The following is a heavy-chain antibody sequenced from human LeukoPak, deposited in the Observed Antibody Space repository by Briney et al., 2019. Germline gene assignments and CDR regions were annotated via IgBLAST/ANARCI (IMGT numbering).Heavy chain of an antibody. D-gene: IGHD3-16*01. V-gene: IGHV1-2*02. CDR3: ARDGGLHDYFSVDYYFDY. J-gene: IGHJ4*02. CDR2: ISPKSGGT. Sequence: ASVKVSCKASGDTFTSYYMHWVRQAPGQGLEWMGWISPKSGGTNYAQKFRGRVTLTRDTSISTVYMEVSSLRSDDTAVYYCARDGGLHDYFSVDYYFDYWGQGTLVTVSS. CDR1: GDTFTSYY.